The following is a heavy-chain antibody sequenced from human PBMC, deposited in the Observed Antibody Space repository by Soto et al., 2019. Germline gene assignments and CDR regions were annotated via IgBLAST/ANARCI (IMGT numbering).Heavy chain of an antibody. J-gene: IGHJ4*02. V-gene: IGHV3-33*01. CDR2: IWYDGSNK. CDR1: GFTFSSYG. D-gene: IGHD3-3*01. Sequence: PGGSLRLSCAASGFTFSSYGMHWVRQAPGKGLEWVAVIWYDGSNKYYADSVKGRFTISRDNSKNTLYLQMNSLRAEDTAVYYCARVLRFLEWPVDYWGQGTLVTVSS. CDR3: ARVLRFLEWPVDY.